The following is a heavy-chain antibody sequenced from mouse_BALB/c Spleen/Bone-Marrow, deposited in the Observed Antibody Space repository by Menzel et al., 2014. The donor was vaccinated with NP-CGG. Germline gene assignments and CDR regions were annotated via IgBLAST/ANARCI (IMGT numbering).Heavy chain of an antibody. Sequence: EVMLVESGGGLVQPGGSRKLSCAASGFTFSSFGMHWVRQAPEKGLEWVAYISSGSSTIFYADTLKGRFTVSRDNPKNTLFLQMTSLRSEDTAMYYCTRGGNWDDFDYWGRGTTLTVSS. CDR1: GFTFSSFG. CDR2: ISSGSSTI. D-gene: IGHD4-1*01. V-gene: IGHV5-17*02. CDR3: TRGGNWDDFDY. J-gene: IGHJ2*01.